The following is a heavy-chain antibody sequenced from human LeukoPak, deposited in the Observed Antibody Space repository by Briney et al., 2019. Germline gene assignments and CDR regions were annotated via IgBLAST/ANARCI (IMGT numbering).Heavy chain of an antibody. J-gene: IGHJ4*02. CDR2: MNPNSGNT. V-gene: IGHV1-8*02. CDR3: ARVHRVRGVPNLGY. CDR1: GYTFTGYY. Sequence: ASVKVSCKASGYTFTGYYMHWVRQAPGQGLEWMGWMNPNSGNTGYAQKFQGRVTMTRNTSISTAYMELSSLRSEDTAVYYCARVHRVRGVPNLGYWGQGTLVTVSS. D-gene: IGHD3-10*01.